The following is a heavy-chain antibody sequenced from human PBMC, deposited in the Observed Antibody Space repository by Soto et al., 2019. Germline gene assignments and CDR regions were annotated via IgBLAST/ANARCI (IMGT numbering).Heavy chain of an antibody. D-gene: IGHD5-18*01. CDR3: ARDDSIGGGYRYGSDLDY. Sequence: QVQLVESGGGVVQPGRSLRLSCAASGFTFSSYAMHWVRQAPGKGLEWVAVISYDGSNKYYADSVKGRFTISRDNSKNTLYLQMNSLRAEDTAVYYCARDDSIGGGYRYGSDLDYWGQGTLVTVSS. J-gene: IGHJ4*02. V-gene: IGHV3-30-3*01. CDR2: ISYDGSNK. CDR1: GFTFSSYA.